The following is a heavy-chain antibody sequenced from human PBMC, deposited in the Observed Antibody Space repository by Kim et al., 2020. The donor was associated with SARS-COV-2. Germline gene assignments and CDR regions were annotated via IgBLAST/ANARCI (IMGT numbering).Heavy chain of an antibody. D-gene: IGHD3-10*01. CDR1: GGSISSGDYY. Sequence: SETLSLTCTVSGGSISSGDYYWSWIRQPPGKGLEWIGYIYYSGSTYYNPSLKSRVTISVDTSKNQFSLKLSSVTAADTAVYYCAREDYYGSGSPRSFDPWGQGTLVTVSS. V-gene: IGHV4-30-4*01. J-gene: IGHJ5*02. CDR3: AREDYYGSGSPRSFDP. CDR2: IYYSGST.